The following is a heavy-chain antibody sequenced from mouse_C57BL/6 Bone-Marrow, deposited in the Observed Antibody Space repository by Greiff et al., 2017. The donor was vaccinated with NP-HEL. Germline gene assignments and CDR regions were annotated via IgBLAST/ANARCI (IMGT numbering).Heavy chain of an antibody. V-gene: IGHV5-12*01. J-gene: IGHJ3*01. CDR3: ARHSPYYYGSSYGFAY. D-gene: IGHD1-1*01. CDR1: GFTFSDYY. Sequence: EVQLVESGGGLVQPGGSLKLSCAASGFTFSDYYMYWVRQTPEKRLEWVAYISNGGGSTYYPDTVQGRFTISRDNAKNTLYLQMSRLKSEDTAMYYCARHSPYYYGSSYGFAYWGQGTLVTVSA. CDR2: ISNGGGST.